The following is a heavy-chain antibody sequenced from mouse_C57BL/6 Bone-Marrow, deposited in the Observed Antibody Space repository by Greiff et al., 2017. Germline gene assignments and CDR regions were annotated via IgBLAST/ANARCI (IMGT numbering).Heavy chain of an antibody. Sequence: VQLQQPGAELVMPGASVKLSCKASGYTFTSYWMHWVKQRPGHGLEWIGEIDPSDSYTNYNQKFKGKSTLTVDKSSSTAYMQLSSLTSEDSAVYYCALYYSNLDYWGQGTTLTVSS. CDR1: GYTFTSYW. V-gene: IGHV1-69*01. J-gene: IGHJ2*01. CDR2: IDPSDSYT. CDR3: ALYYSNLDY. D-gene: IGHD2-5*01.